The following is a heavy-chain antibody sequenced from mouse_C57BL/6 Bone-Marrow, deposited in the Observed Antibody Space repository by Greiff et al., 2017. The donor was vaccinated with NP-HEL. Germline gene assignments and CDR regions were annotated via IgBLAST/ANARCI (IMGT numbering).Heavy chain of an antibody. J-gene: IGHJ4*01. CDR3: TRNGYAHYYAMDY. CDR2: IRNKANNPAT. CDR1: GFTFSDAW. Sequence: DVHLVESGGGLVQPGGSMKLSCAASGFTFSDAWMDWVRQSPEKGLEWVAEIRNKANNPATYYTESVKGRFTISRANSKSSVYLKMHSLRAEDTGIYDCTRNGYAHYYAMDYWGQGTSVTVSS. D-gene: IGHD2-2*01. V-gene: IGHV6-6*01.